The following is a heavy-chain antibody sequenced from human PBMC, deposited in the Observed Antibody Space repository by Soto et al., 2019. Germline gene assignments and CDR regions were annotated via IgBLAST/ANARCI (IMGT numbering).Heavy chain of an antibody. CDR3: ARSTHAGATLVDY. V-gene: IGHV1-46*03. J-gene: IGHJ4*02. CDR2: INPSGGST. Sequence: QVQLVQSGAEVKKPGASVKVSCKASGYTFTSYYMHWVRQAPGQGLEWMGIINPSGGSTSYAQKVQGGVTITTDTSPSTVYMELSSLRSEDTAVYYCARSTHAGATLVDYWGQGTLVTVSS. CDR1: GYTFTSYY. D-gene: IGHD1-26*01.